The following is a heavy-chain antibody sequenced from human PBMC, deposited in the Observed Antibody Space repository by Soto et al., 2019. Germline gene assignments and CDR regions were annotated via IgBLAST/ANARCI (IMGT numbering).Heavy chain of an antibody. J-gene: IGHJ4*02. CDR3: SRARFLEWLSYYFDY. Sequence: PGGSLRLSCAASGFTFSSYAMHWVRQAPGKGLEWVAVISYDGSNKYYADSVKGRFTISRDNSKNTLYLQMNSLRAEDTAVYYCSRARFLEWLSYYFDYWGQGTLVTVSS. D-gene: IGHD3-3*01. CDR2: ISYDGSNK. CDR1: GFTFSSYA. V-gene: IGHV3-30-3*01.